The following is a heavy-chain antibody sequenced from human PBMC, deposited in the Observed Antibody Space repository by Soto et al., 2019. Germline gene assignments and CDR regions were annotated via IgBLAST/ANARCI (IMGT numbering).Heavy chain of an antibody. V-gene: IGHV3-30-3*01. Sequence: GGSLRLSCAASGFTFSSYAMHWVRQAPGKGLEWVAVISYDGSNKYYADSVKGRFTISRDNSKNTLYLQMNSLRAEDTAVYYCARDNPSEGFLEWAHYFDYWGQGTLVTVSS. D-gene: IGHD3-3*01. CDR1: GFTFSSYA. CDR2: ISYDGSNK. J-gene: IGHJ4*02. CDR3: ARDNPSEGFLEWAHYFDY.